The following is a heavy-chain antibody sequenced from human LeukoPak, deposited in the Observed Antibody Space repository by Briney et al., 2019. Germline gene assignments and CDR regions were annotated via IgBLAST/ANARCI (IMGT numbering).Heavy chain of an antibody. Sequence: GGCLRLSCAASGFNFGGYVMSGVREAPGRGLEGGSVISRSGGYTNYADSVNGRFTISGYNSKNTLSLQVSGLRAEDTAVYYCAKDRDDSGDYAFDSCGHGILVSASS. CDR2: ISRSGGYT. CDR1: GFNFGGYV. J-gene: IGHJ4*01. V-gene: IGHV3-23*01. CDR3: AKDRDDSGDYAFDS. D-gene: IGHD4-17*01.